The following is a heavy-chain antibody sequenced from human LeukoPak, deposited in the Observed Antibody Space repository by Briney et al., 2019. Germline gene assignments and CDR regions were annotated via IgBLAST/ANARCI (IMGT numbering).Heavy chain of an antibody. V-gene: IGHV3-23*01. Sequence: GGSLRLSCEASGFSFSSYAASWVRQAPGKGLEWVSGTSGSGGTTYYAGSVKGRFTISRDISKNTLYLQMSSLRAGDTAVYYCARDLYADFWSGSVFDYWGRGTLVTVSS. J-gene: IGHJ4*02. CDR2: TSGSGGTT. CDR1: GFSFSSYA. CDR3: ARDLYADFWSGSVFDY. D-gene: IGHD3-3*01.